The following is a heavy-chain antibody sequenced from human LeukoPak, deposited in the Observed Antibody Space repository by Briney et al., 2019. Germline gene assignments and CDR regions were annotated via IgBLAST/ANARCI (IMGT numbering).Heavy chain of an antibody. CDR2: IYTSGST. J-gene: IGHJ3*02. D-gene: IGHD2-2*01. CDR1: GSISGYY. V-gene: IGHV4-4*09. CDR3: ARQKCTSASCLTKNAFDI. Sequence: SETLSLTCTVSGSISGYYWSWIRQPPGRGLEWIGYIYTSGSTNYNPSLESRVTISVDTSKNQFSLDLSSVTAADTAVYYCARQKCTSASCLTKNAFDIWGQGTMVTVSS.